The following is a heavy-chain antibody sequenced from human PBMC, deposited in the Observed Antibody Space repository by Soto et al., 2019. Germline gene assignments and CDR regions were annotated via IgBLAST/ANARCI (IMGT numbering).Heavy chain of an antibody. CDR3: ARESGYGDPTFHYFEN. CDR1: GITLSGHY. CDR2: ISNSGKTT. Sequence: VGSLRLSCAASGITLSGHYMSWIRQAPGKGLEWVSQISNSGKTTNYADSVEGRFTISRDNDKNSLFLQMDSLRAEDTATYYCARESGYGDPTFHYFENWGQRTLVTVSS. V-gene: IGHV3-11*01. J-gene: IGHJ4*01. D-gene: IGHD4-17*01.